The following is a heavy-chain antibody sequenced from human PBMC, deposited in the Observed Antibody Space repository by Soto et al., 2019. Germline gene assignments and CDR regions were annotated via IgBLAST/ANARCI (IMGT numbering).Heavy chain of an antibody. CDR1: GCSISSSSFY. D-gene: IGHD5-12*01. J-gene: IGHJ4*02. V-gene: IGHV4-39*01. Sequence: QLQLQESGPGLVKPSETLSLTCSVSGCSISSSSFYWGWIRQPPGKGLEWIGSVYYSVTTFYNPSLKSRVTISVDTSKNQFSLRLRSVTAADTAVYYCARRVIVATLDYWGQGTLVTVSS. CDR3: ARRVIVATLDY. CDR2: VYYSVTT.